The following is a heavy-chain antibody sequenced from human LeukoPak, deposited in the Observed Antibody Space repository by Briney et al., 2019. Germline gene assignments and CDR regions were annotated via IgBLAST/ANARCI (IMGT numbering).Heavy chain of an antibody. D-gene: IGHD6-13*01. Sequence: SETLSLTYAVYGGSFSGYYWSWIRPPPGKGLEWIGEINHSGSTNYNPSLKSRVTISVDTSKNQFSLKLSSVTAADTAVYYCARGSAAAGDYSGQGTLVTVSS. CDR2: INHSGST. CDR1: GGSFSGYY. J-gene: IGHJ4*02. V-gene: IGHV4-34*01. CDR3: ARGSAAAGDY.